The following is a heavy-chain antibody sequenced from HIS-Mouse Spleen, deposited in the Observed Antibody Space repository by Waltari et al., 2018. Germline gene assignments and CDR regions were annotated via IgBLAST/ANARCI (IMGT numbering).Heavy chain of an antibody. Sequence: QVQLQQWGAGLLKPSETLSLTFAVYGGSFRRYYWGWIRQPPGKGLEWIGEINHSGSTNYNPSLKSRVTISVDTSKNQFSLKLSSVTAADTAVYYCARGSGARDSWYFDLWGRGTLVTVSS. CDR3: ARGSGARDSWYFDL. V-gene: IGHV4-34*01. CDR1: GGSFRRYY. CDR2: INHSGST. D-gene: IGHD2-8*02. J-gene: IGHJ2*01.